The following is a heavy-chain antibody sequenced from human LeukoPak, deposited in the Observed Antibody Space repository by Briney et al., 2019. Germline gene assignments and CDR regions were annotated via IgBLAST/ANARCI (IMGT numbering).Heavy chain of an antibody. D-gene: IGHD5-12*01. Sequence: GGSLRLSCTTSGFSFPNYWMTWVRQAPGKGLEWVANINQDGSKIYYAEFVKGRFSISRDNAKNSLYLQMDSLRSEDTAVYYCGRSAGYGPLDYWGQGTLVTVSS. V-gene: IGHV3-7*03. J-gene: IGHJ4*02. CDR1: GFSFPNYW. CDR3: GRSAGYGPLDY. CDR2: INQDGSKI.